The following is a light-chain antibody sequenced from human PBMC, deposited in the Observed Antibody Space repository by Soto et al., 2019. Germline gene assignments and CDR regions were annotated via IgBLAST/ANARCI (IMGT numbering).Light chain of an antibody. CDR1: QSVSRN. J-gene: IGKJ1*01. V-gene: IGKV3-15*01. Sequence: EIVMTQSPATLSVSPGERATLSSRASQSVSRNLAWYQQKLGQAPRLLIYDASARATGIPVRFSGSGSGTEFTLTISSLQSEDFAVYYCQQYNNWPRTFGQGTKVDIK. CDR2: DAS. CDR3: QQYNNWPRT.